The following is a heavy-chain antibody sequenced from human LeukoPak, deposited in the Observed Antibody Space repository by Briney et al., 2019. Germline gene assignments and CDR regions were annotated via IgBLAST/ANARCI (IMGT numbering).Heavy chain of an antibody. CDR2: ISGSGGST. CDR1: GFTFSSYA. J-gene: IGHJ5*02. D-gene: IGHD2-2*01. CDR3: AKDPQFVVVPAAHNNWFDP. V-gene: IGHV3-23*01. Sequence: GGSVRLSCAASGFTFSSYAMSWVRQAPGKGLEWVSAISGSGGSTYYADSVKGRFTISRDNSKNTLYLQMNSLRAEDTAVYYCAKDPQFVVVPAAHNNWFDPWGQGTLVTVSS.